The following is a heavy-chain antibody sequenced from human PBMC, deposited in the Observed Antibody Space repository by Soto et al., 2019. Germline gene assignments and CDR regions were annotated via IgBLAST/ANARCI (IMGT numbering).Heavy chain of an antibody. D-gene: IGHD1-26*01. CDR3: AKDSMGDHYGMDV. CDR2: LNGSGGST. J-gene: IGHJ6*02. V-gene: IGHV3-23*01. Sequence: PGGSLRLSCAASGFTFSNYAMTWVRQAPGKGLEWVSGLNGSGGSTSSADSVKGRFAISRDNSKDTLFLQMNSLRAEDTAAYYCAKDSMGDHYGMDVWGQGTTVTVSS. CDR1: GFTFSNYA.